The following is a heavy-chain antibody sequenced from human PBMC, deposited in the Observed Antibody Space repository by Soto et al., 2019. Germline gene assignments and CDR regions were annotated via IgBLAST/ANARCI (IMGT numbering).Heavy chain of an antibody. CDR1: GFTFSRYS. Sequence: GGSLRLSCAASGFTFSRYSMNWVRQAPGKGLEWVSYISSGTKTSYYADSVKGRFTISRDNAKNSLYLHMNSLRAEDTAVYYCARLELATATKYFDSWGQGTLVTVSS. CDR3: ARLELATATKYFDS. V-gene: IGHV3-48*01. J-gene: IGHJ4*02. D-gene: IGHD4-17*01. CDR2: ISSGTKTS.